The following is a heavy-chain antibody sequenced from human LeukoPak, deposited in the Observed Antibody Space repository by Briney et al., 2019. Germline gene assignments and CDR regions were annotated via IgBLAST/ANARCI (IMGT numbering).Heavy chain of an antibody. CDR3: ARRIAASFDY. D-gene: IGHD6-6*01. CDR2: IYYSGST. Sequence: PSETLSLTCTVSGGSISSSSYYWGWIRQPPGKGLEWIGSIYYSGSTNYNPSLKSRVTISVDTSKNQFSLKLSSVTAADTAVYYCARRIAASFDYWGQGTLVTVSS. J-gene: IGHJ4*02. CDR1: GGSISSSSYY. V-gene: IGHV4-39*07.